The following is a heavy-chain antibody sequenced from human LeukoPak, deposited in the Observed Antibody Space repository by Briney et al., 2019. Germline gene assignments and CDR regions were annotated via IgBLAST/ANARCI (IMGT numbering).Heavy chain of an antibody. V-gene: IGHV1-2*02. Sequence: ASVKVSCKASGYTFTGYYMHWVRQAPGQGLEWMGWINPNSGGTNYAQKFQGRVTMTRDTSTSTAYMELRGLRSDDTAVYYCARDRVGLYYYDSSGNLYYFDYWGQGTLVTVSS. J-gene: IGHJ4*02. CDR1: GYTFTGYY. CDR2: INPNSGGT. CDR3: ARDRVGLYYYDSSGNLYYFDY. D-gene: IGHD3-22*01.